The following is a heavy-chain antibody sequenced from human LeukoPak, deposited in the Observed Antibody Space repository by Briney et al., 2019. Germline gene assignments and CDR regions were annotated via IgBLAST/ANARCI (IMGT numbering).Heavy chain of an antibody. J-gene: IGHJ6*03. CDR1: GGSISSSSYY. CDR2: IDYSGST. Sequence: TSETLSLTCTVSGGSISSSSYYWGGIRQPPGKGLEWIGSIDYSGSTYYNPSLKSRVTISVDTSKNQFSLKLSSVTAADTAVYYCANTAARLIFDYYYSLDVCGKGTTVTVSS. V-gene: IGHV4-39*01. D-gene: IGHD6-6*01. CDR3: ANTAARLIFDYYYSLDV.